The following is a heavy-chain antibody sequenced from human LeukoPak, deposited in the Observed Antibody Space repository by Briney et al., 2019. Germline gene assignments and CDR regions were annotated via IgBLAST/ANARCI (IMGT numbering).Heavy chain of an antibody. J-gene: IGHJ4*02. D-gene: IGHD3-16*01. V-gene: IGHV3-48*03. CDR2: ISSSGSTI. CDR3: ARVGAYAAVNC. Sequence: GGSLRLSCAASGFPFNTYEMNWVRQAPGKGLEWVSYISSSGSTIYYVDSVKGRFTISRDNAKNSLYLQMNSLRAEDTAIYYCARVGAYAAVNCWGQGTLVTVSS. CDR1: GFPFNTYE.